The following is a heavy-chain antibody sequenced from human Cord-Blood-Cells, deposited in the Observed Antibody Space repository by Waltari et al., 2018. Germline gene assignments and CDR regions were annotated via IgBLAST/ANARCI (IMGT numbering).Heavy chain of an antibody. J-gene: IGHJ3*02. D-gene: IGHD6-19*01. Sequence: QVQLQQWGAGLLKPSETLFLTCAVYGGSFSGYYWSWIRQPPGKGLEWIGEINHSGSTNYNPSLKSRVTISVDTSKNQFSLKLSSVTAADTAVYYCARRKPYSSGWYAFDIWGQGTMVTVSS. CDR2: INHSGST. V-gene: IGHV4-34*01. CDR3: ARRKPYSSGWYAFDI. CDR1: GGSFSGYY.